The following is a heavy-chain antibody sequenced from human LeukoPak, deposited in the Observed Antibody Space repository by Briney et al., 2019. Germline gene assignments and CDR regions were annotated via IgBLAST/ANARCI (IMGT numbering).Heavy chain of an antibody. CDR3: ATGVGANPYENWFDP. J-gene: IGHJ5*02. CDR1: GYTLTELS. CDR2: FDPEDGET. V-gene: IGHV1-24*01. D-gene: IGHD1-26*01. Sequence: ASVKVSCKVSGYTLTELSMHWVRQAPGKGLEWMGGFDPEDGETIYAQKFQGRVTMTEDTSTDTAYMELSSLRSEATAVYYCATGVGANPYENWFDPWGQGTLVTVSS.